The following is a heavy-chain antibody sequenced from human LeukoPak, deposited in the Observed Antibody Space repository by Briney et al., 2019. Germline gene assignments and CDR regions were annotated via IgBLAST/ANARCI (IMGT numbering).Heavy chain of an antibody. J-gene: IGHJ5*02. CDR1: GYTFTTFG. CDR3: ARGPVITMVQGVIGWFDP. D-gene: IGHD3-10*01. V-gene: IGHV1-18*01. CDR2: ISGNNDDT. Sequence: GASVKVSCKASGYTFTTFGISWVRQAPGQGLEWMGWISGNNDDTNYAQNLQGRVTMTTDTSTGTAYMEVRSLGSDDTAVYYCARGPVITMVQGVIGWFDPWGQGTLVTVSS.